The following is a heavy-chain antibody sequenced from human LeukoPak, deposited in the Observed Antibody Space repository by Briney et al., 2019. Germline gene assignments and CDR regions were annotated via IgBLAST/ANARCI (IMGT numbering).Heavy chain of an antibody. J-gene: IGHJ1*01. V-gene: IGHV4-59*01. CDR1: GGSISSYY. Sequence: SETLSLTCTVSGGSISSYYWSWIRQPPGKGLEWIGYIYYSGSTNYNPSLKSRVTISVDTSKNQFSLKLSSVTAADTAVYYCADYIAAAGAEYFQHWGQGTLVTDSS. CDR3: ADYIAAAGAEYFQH. D-gene: IGHD6-13*01. CDR2: IYYSGST.